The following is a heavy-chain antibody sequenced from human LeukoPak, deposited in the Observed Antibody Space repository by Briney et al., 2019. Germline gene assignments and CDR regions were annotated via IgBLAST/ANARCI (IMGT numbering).Heavy chain of an antibody. CDR1: GGSFSGYY. J-gene: IGHJ4*02. V-gene: IGHV4-34*01. Sequence: PSETLSLTCAVYGGSFSGYYWSWIRQPPGKGLEWIGEINHSGSTNYNPSLKSRVTISVDTSKNRFSLKLSSVTAADTAVYYCARGLKYYYDSSGYPPLGYWGQGTLVTVSS. D-gene: IGHD3-22*01. CDR2: INHSGST. CDR3: ARGLKYYYDSSGYPPLGY.